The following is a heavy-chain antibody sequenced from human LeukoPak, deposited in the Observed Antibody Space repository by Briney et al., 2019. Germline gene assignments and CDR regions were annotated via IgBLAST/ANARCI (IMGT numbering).Heavy chain of an antibody. Sequence: SGGSLRLSCAASGFTFSSSWMSWVRQAPGKGLEWVANIKQDGSEKYYVGSVKGRFTISRDNAKNSLYLQMDSLRAEDTAVYYCARDGPYSTSSTHPPWGQGTPVTVSS. J-gene: IGHJ5*02. D-gene: IGHD6-6*01. CDR3: ARDGPYSTSSTHPP. CDR2: IKQDGSEK. V-gene: IGHV3-7*03. CDR1: GFTFSSSW.